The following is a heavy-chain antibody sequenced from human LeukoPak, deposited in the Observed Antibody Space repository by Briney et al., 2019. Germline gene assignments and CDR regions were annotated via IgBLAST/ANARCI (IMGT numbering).Heavy chain of an antibody. V-gene: IGHV3-23*01. CDR3: ARGRDTAMVIDY. CDR1: GFTFSSYA. CDR2: IRLSGGST. Sequence: GGSLRLSCAASGFTFSSYAMSWVRQAPGKGLEWVSAIRLSGGSTYYADAVKGRFTISRDNSQNTLYLQMNSLRAEDTAVYYCARGRDTAMVIDYWGQGTLVTVSS. D-gene: IGHD5-18*01. J-gene: IGHJ4*02.